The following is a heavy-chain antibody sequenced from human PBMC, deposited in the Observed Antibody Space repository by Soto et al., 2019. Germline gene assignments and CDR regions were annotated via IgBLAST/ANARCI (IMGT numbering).Heavy chain of an antibody. V-gene: IGHV3-33*01. Sequence: GGSLRLSCAASGFTFSSYGMHWVRQAPGKGLEWVAVIWYDGSNKYYADSVKGRFTISRDNSKNTLYLQMNSLRAEDTAVYYCASGYCSSLGCAFDIWGQGTMVTVSS. CDR3: ASGYCSSLGCAFDI. CDR1: GFTFSSYG. D-gene: IGHD2-15*01. CDR2: IWYDGSNK. J-gene: IGHJ3*02.